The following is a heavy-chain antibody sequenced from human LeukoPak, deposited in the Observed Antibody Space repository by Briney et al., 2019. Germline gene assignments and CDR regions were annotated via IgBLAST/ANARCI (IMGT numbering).Heavy chain of an antibody. V-gene: IGHV3-20*04. J-gene: IGHJ6*03. Sequence: GGSLRLSCAASGFTFDDYGMSWVRQAPGKGLEWVSGINWNGGSTGYADSVKGRFTISRDNAKNSLYLQMNSLRAEDTAVYYCARVANWNYGYYYYYMDVWGKGTTVTVSS. D-gene: IGHD1-7*01. CDR2: INWNGGST. CDR1: GFTFDDYG. CDR3: ARVANWNYGYYYYYMDV.